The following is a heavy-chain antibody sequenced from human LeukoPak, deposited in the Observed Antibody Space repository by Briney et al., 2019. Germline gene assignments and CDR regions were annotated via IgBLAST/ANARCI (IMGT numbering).Heavy chain of an antibody. CDR3: AKLGIAARNFDY. Sequence: PGRSLRLSCAASGFTFSSYGMHWVRQAPGKGLEWVAVISYDGSNKYYADSVKGRFTISRDNSKNTLYLQMNSLRAEDTAVYYCAKLGIAARNFDYWGQGTLVTVSS. D-gene: IGHD6-6*01. CDR1: GFTFSSYG. J-gene: IGHJ4*02. V-gene: IGHV3-30*18. CDR2: ISYDGSNK.